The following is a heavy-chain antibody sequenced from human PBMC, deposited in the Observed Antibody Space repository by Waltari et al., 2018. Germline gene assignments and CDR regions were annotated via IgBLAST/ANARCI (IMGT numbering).Heavy chain of an antibody. D-gene: IGHD5-12*01. V-gene: IGHV3-74*03. J-gene: IGHJ6*02. Sequence: EVQLVESGGGLVQPGGSLRLSCTASGFSFSSYWIPWVRQAPGKGLVWVSRIDSDGSQTTYADVVKGRVTISRDNAKNTVYLQMNSLRPEDTAVYYCARDAAWSMDVWGQGTTVTVSS. CDR1: GFSFSSYW. CDR3: ARDAAWSMDV. CDR2: IDSDGSQT.